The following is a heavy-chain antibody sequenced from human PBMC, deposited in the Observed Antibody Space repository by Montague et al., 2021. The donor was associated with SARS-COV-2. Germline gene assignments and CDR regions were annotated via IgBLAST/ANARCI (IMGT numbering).Heavy chain of an antibody. CDR1: GFSFSNYD. J-gene: IGHJ4*02. CDR2: IAFHGRQQ. Sequence: SLRLSCAASGFSFSNYDMHWVRQAPGKGLEWVAVIAFHGRQQYYADSVEGRSTISRDNSKNTVYLEIKDLTVEDTAVYYCARGSVVYGDYGPLNYWGQGTLVTVSS. CDR3: ARGSVVYGDYGPLNY. V-gene: IGHV3-33*05. D-gene: IGHD4-17*01.